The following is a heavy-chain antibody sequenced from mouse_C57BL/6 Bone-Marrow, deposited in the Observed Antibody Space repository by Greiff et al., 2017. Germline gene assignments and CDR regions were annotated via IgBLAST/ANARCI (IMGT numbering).Heavy chain of an antibody. V-gene: IGHV1-50*01. CDR2: IDPSDSYT. Sequence: VQLQQPGAELVKPGASVKLSCKASGYTFTSYWMQWVKQRPGQGLEWIGEIDPSDSYTNYNQKFKGKATLTVDPSSSTAYMQLSSLTSEDAAVYYCARGGIYYGNYEDAMDYWGQGTSVTVSS. J-gene: IGHJ4*01. D-gene: IGHD2-1*01. CDR1: GYTFTSYW. CDR3: ARGGIYYGNYEDAMDY.